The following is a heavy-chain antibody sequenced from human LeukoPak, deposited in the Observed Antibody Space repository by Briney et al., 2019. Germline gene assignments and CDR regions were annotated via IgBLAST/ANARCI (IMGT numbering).Heavy chain of an antibody. CDR1: GFTFSSYA. J-gene: IGHJ4*02. D-gene: IGHD7-27*01. V-gene: IGHV3-23*03. CDR3: ARGPSTGELDY. CDR2: LYSGGSK. Sequence: GGSLRLSCAASGFTFSSYAMSWVRQAPGKGLEWVSILYSGGSKYYADSVKGRFTISRDDSKNTLYLQMNGLRAEDTAMYYCARGPSTGELDYWGRGALVTVAS.